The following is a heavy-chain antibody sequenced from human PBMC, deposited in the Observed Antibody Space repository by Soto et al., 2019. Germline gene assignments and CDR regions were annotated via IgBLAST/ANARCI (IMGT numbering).Heavy chain of an antibody. D-gene: IGHD2-8*01. Sequence: GASVKVSCKASGGTFSSYAISWVRQAPGQGLEWMGGIIPIFGTANYAQKFQGRVTITADESTSTAYMELSSLRSEDTAVYYCARGGYCTNGVCYKPFHGMDVWGQGTTVTVSS. CDR2: IIPIFGTA. V-gene: IGHV1-69*13. J-gene: IGHJ6*02. CDR3: ARGGYCTNGVCYKPFHGMDV. CDR1: GGTFSSYA.